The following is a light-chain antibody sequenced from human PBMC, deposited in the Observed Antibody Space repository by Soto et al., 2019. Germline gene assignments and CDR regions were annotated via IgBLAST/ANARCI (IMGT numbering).Light chain of an antibody. CDR2: QAS. V-gene: IGKV1-5*03. J-gene: IGKJ5*01. CDR3: QQYYTYQYT. Sequence: DIQMTQSPSTLSSSVGDRVTITCRASHSISVWLAWYQQKPGKAPKLLIYQASTLESGVPSRFSGRGSGTDFTLTISSLQPDDFETYYCQQYYTYQYTFGQGTRLEIK. CDR1: HSISVW.